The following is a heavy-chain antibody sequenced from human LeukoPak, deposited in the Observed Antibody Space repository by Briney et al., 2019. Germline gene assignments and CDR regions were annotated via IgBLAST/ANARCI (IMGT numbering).Heavy chain of an antibody. J-gene: IGHJ5*02. CDR2: IYYSGSA. Sequence: SETLSLTCSVSGGSISDSNYYWGWIRQPPGRGLEWIANIYYSGSAYYSPSLKSRVTVSVDTSKNQFSLKLNSVTAADTAVYYCARQSTIAAARIDPWCQGTLVTVSS. D-gene: IGHD6-25*01. CDR3: ARQSTIAAARIDP. CDR1: GGSISDSNYY. V-gene: IGHV4-39*01.